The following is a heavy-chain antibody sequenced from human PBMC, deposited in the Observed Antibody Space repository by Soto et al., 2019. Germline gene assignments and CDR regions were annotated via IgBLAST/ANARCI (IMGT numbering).Heavy chain of an antibody. Sequence: QVQLVESGGGVVQPGTALRLSCVGSGFTFRSYVIHWVRQAPGKGLEWVALTSYDGSNKYYDDSVKGRFIISRDNSRNRMDLQMDSMRLEDTALYYFARWGTTGGLDVWGQGTLVSVSS. V-gene: IGHV3-30*13. D-gene: IGHD3-16*01. CDR2: TSYDGSNK. J-gene: IGHJ4*02. CDR3: ARWGTTGGLDV. CDR1: GFTFRSYV.